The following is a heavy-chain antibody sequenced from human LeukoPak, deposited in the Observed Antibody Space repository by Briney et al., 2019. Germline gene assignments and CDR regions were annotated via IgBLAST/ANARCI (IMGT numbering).Heavy chain of an antibody. V-gene: IGHV1-2*02. CDR3: AGALRYFDWYSYYFDY. D-gene: IGHD3-9*01. CDR1: GYTFTGYY. J-gene: IGHJ4*02. Sequence: EASVKVSCKASGYTFTGYYMHWVRQAPGQGLEWMGWINPNSGGTNYAQKFQGRVTMTRDTSISTAYMELSRLRSDDTAVYYCAGALRYFDWYSYYFDYWGQGTLVTVSS. CDR2: INPNSGGT.